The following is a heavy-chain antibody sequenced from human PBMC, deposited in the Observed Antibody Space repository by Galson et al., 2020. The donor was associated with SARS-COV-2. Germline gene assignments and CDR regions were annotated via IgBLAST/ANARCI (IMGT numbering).Heavy chain of an antibody. D-gene: IGHD3-22*01. J-gene: IGHJ4*02. CDR1: GFTFSSYS. V-gene: IGHV3-21*01. Sequence: GESLKISCAASGFTFSSYSMNWVRQAPGKGLEWVSSISSSSSYIYYADSVKGRFTISRDNAKNSLYLQMNSLRAEDTAVYYCARDWAPAYYDSSGYYYGPPFDYWGQGTLVTVSS. CDR3: ARDWAPAYYDSSGYYYGPPFDY. CDR2: ISSSSSYI.